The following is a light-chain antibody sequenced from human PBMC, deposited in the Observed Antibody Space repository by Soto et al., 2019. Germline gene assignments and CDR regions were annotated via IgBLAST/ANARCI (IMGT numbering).Light chain of an antibody. CDR3: SSYTSSSTYV. CDR1: SSDVGGYNY. V-gene: IGLV2-14*01. Sequence: QSVLPQPASVYGSPGQSITISCTGTSSDVGGYNYVSWYQQHPGKAPKLMIYDVSNRPSGVSNRFSGSKSGNTASLTISGLQAGDEADYYCSSYTSSSTYVFGTGTKVTVL. J-gene: IGLJ1*01. CDR2: DVS.